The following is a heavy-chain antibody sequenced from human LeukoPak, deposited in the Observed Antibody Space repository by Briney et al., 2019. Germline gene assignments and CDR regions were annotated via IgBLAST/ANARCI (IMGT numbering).Heavy chain of an antibody. CDR2: IYYSGST. J-gene: IGHJ4*02. Sequence: SETLSLTCTVSGGSISSYYWSWIRQPPGKGLEWIGYIYYSGSTNYNPSLKSRVTISVDTSKNQFSLKLSSVTAADTAVYYCARHVGDNSYGLPGAHVYWGQGTLVTVSS. CDR1: GGSISSYY. D-gene: IGHD5-18*01. CDR3: ARHVGDNSYGLPGAHVY. V-gene: IGHV4-59*08.